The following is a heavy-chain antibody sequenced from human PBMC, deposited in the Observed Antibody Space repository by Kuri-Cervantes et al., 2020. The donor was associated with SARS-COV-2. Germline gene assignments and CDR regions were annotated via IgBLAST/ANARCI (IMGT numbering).Heavy chain of an antibody. CDR2: ISGSGGST. J-gene: IGHJ4*02. V-gene: IGHV3-23*01. D-gene: IGHD4-17*01. CDR1: GFTFDDYA. Sequence: GESLKISCAASGFTFDDYAMHWVRQAPGKGLEWVSAISGSGGSTYYADSVKGRFTISRDNSKNTLYLQMNSLRAEDTVVYYCAKLGSRRHYEDWGQGTLVTVSS. CDR3: AKLGSRRHYED.